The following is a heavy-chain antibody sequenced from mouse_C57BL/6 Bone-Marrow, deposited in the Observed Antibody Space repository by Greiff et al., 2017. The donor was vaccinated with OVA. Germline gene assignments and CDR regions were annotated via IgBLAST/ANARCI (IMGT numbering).Heavy chain of an antibody. CDR2: IRNKANNPAT. Sequence: EVMLVESGGGLVQPGGSMKLSCAASGFTFSDAWMDWVRQSPEKGLEWVAEIRNKANNPATYYAESVKGRFTISRDDSKSSVYLQMNSLRAEDTGIYYCTRSYFYGSSLFAYWGQGTLVTVSA. CDR3: TRSYFYGSSLFAY. CDR1: GFTFSDAW. V-gene: IGHV6-6*01. J-gene: IGHJ3*01. D-gene: IGHD1-1*01.